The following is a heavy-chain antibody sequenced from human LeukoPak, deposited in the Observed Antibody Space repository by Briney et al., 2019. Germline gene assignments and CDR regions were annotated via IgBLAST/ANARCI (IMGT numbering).Heavy chain of an antibody. V-gene: IGHV3-33*01. CDR1: GFTFSSYG. J-gene: IGHJ4*02. Sequence: PGGSLRLSCAASGFTFSSYGMHWVRQAPGKGLEWVAVIWYDGSNKYYADSVKGRFTISRDNSKNTLYLQMNSLRAEDTAVYYCARDVRDYGDYSDYWGQGTLVTVSS. CDR3: ARDVRDYGDYSDY. D-gene: IGHD4-17*01. CDR2: IWYDGSNK.